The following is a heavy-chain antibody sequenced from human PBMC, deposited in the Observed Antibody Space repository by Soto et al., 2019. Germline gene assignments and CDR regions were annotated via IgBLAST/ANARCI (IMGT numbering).Heavy chain of an antibody. CDR3: ASMESWRFDY. Sequence: SETLSLTCAVYGGSFSGYYWSWIRQPPGKGLEWIGEINHSGSTNYNPSLKSRVTISVDTSKNQFSLKLSYVTAADTAVYYCASMESWRFDYWGQGTLVTVSS. J-gene: IGHJ4*02. V-gene: IGHV4-34*01. CDR2: INHSGST. D-gene: IGHD6-13*01. CDR1: GGSFSGYY.